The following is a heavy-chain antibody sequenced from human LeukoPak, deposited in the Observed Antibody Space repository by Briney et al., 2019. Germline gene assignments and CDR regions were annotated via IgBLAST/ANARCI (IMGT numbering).Heavy chain of an antibody. CDR2: INGDGNTT. Sequence: PGGSLRLSCAASGFSFSTYWMHWVRQAPGKGLVWVSRINGDGNTTSYADSVKGRFFISRDNAKNTFYLQMNSLRAEDTAVYFCARPLGPRNTVITPNPFDYWGQGTLVTVSS. D-gene: IGHD4-17*01. V-gene: IGHV3-74*01. CDR3: ARPLGPRNTVITPNPFDY. J-gene: IGHJ4*02. CDR1: GFSFSTYW.